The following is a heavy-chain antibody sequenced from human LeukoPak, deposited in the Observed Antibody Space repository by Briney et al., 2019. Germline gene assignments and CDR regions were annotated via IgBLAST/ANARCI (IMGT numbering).Heavy chain of an antibody. J-gene: IGHJ4*02. D-gene: IGHD3-22*01. CDR3: AKEGPTDYYDSSGSYFDY. CDR2: ISGSGGST. V-gene: IGHV3-23*01. CDR1: GFTFSSYA. Sequence: GGSLRLSCAASGFTFSSYAMSWVRQAPGKGLEWVSAISGSGGSTYYADSVKGQFTISRDNSKNTLYLQMNSLRAEDTAVYYCAKEGPTDYYDSSGSYFDYWGQGTLVTVSS.